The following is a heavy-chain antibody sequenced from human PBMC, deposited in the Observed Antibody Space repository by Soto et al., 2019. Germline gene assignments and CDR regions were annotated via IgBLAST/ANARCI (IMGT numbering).Heavy chain of an antibody. D-gene: IGHD3-22*01. Sequence: ASVKVSCKASGYTFTSYAMHWVRQAPGQRLEWMGWINAGNGNTKYSQKFQGRVTMTTDTSTSTAYMELRSLRSDDTAVYYCARDEIQYYYDSSGYTAFDIWGQGTMVTVSS. CDR2: INAGNGNT. V-gene: IGHV1-3*01. CDR1: GYTFTSYA. J-gene: IGHJ3*02. CDR3: ARDEIQYYYDSSGYTAFDI.